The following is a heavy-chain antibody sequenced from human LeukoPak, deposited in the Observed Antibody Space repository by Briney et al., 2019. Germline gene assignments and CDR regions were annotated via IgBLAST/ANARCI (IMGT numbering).Heavy chain of an antibody. Sequence: GESLKISCKGSGYSFTSYWIGWVRQIPGKGLEWMGIIYPGDSDTRYSPSFQGQVTISADKSISTAYLQWSSLKASDTAMYYCARHDYCSSTSCYYYYGTDVWGQGTTATVSS. CDR2: IYPGDSDT. D-gene: IGHD2-2*01. J-gene: IGHJ6*02. CDR3: ARHDYCSSTSCYYYYGTDV. CDR1: GYSFTSYW. V-gene: IGHV5-51*01.